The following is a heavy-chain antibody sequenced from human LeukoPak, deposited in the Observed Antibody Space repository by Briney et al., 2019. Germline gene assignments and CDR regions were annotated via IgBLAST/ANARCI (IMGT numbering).Heavy chain of an antibody. CDR3: AREYDIVVVPAANYFDY. V-gene: IGHV3-30-3*01. CDR2: ISYDGSNK. D-gene: IGHD2-2*01. CDR1: GFTFSSYA. Sequence: PGGSLRLSCAASGFTFSSYAMHWVRQAPGKGLEWVAVISYDGSNKYYADSVKGRFTISRDNAKNSLYLQMNSLRAEDTAVYYCAREYDIVVVPAANYFDYWGQGTLVTVSS. J-gene: IGHJ4*02.